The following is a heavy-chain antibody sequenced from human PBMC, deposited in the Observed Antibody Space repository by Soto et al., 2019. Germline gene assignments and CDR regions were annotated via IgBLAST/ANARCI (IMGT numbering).Heavy chain of an antibody. Sequence: EVQLLESGGGLVQPGGSLRLSCAASGFTFSSYAMSWVRQAPGKGLECVSAISNGGGSTYYADSVKGLFLVSRDNSKYTLYLKVTILRAEVAAVYYCARGVGYRVTLDIWGQGTMVTVSS. V-gene: IGHV3-23*01. J-gene: IGHJ3*02. D-gene: IGHD2-2*03. CDR3: ARGVGYRVTLDI. CDR1: GFTFSSYA. CDR2: ISNGGGST.